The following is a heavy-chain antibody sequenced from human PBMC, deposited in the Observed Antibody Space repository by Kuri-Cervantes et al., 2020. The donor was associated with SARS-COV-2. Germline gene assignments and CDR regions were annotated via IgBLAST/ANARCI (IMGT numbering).Heavy chain of an antibody. J-gene: IGHJ4*02. CDR2: INHSGSN. CDR1: GGSFSGYY. CDR3: ARSAVRMVRGVIHY. D-gene: IGHD3-10*01. V-gene: IGHV4-34*01. Sequence: ESLKISCAVYGGSFSGYYWSWIRQPPGKGLELIGEINHSGSNNYNPSLKSRVNISVDTSKNQFSLKLSSGTAADTAVYYCARSAVRMVRGVIHYWGQGTLVTVSS.